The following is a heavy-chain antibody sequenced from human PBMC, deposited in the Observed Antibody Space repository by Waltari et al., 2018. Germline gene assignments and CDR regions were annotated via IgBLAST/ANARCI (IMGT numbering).Heavy chain of an antibody. CDR2: IRSSGSAT. V-gene: IGHV3-48*03. CDR1: GFTFSTYE. J-gene: IGHJ2*01. Sequence: EVQLVDSGGGLVQPGGSLRLSCAASGFTFSTYEMNWVRQAPGKGLGWVAYIRSSGSATYYADSVRGRFTISRDNGKNSLFLQMNSLRAEDTAVYYCARWFRESGNIYGYWYFDLWGRGTLVTVSS. D-gene: IGHD3-10*01. CDR3: ARWFRESGNIYGYWYFDL.